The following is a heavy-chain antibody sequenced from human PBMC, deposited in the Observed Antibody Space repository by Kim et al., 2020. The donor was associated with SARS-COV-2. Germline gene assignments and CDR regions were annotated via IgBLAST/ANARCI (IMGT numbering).Heavy chain of an antibody. CDR3: ARARSVGARARELLTIGY. Sequence: SETLSLTCAVYGGSFSGYYWSWIRQPPGKGLEWIGEINHSGSTNYNPSLKSRVTISVDTSKNQFSLKLSSVTAADTAVYYCARARSVGARARELLTIGYWGQGTLVTVSS. CDR1: GGSFSGYY. D-gene: IGHD3-10*01. V-gene: IGHV4-34*01. CDR2: INHSGST. J-gene: IGHJ4*02.